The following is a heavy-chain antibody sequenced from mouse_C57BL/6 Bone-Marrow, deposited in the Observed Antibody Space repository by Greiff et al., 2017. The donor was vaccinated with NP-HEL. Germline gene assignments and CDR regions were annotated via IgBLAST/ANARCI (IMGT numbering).Heavy chain of an antibody. Sequence: QVHVKQSGAELVRPGASVTLSCKASGYTFTDYEMHWVKQTPVHGLEWIGAIDPETGGTAYNQKFKGKAILTADKSSSTAYMELRSLTSEDSAVYYCTRWNGTGPSYYFDYWGQGTTLTVSS. V-gene: IGHV1-15*01. CDR3: TRWNGTGPSYYFDY. J-gene: IGHJ2*01. D-gene: IGHD4-1*01. CDR2: IDPETGGT. CDR1: GYTFTDYE.